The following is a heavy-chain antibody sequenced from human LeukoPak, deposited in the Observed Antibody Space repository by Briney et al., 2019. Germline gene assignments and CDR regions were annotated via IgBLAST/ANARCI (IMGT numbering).Heavy chain of an antibody. Sequence: GGSLRLSCAASGFTFSSYSMNWVRQAPGKGLEWVSSISSSSSYIYYADSVKGRFTISRDNAKNSLYLQMNSLRAEDTAVYYCARDMESSSYDDDAFDIWGQGTMVTVSS. CDR1: GFTFSSYS. J-gene: IGHJ3*02. CDR2: ISSSSSYI. CDR3: ARDMESSSYDDDAFDI. D-gene: IGHD6-13*01. V-gene: IGHV3-21*01.